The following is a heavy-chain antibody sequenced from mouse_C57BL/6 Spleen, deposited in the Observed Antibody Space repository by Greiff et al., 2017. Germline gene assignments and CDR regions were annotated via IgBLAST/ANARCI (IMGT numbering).Heavy chain of an antibody. J-gene: IGHJ2*01. V-gene: IGHV5-6*01. CDR1: GFTFSSYG. CDR3: ARIYDGADY. Sequence: EVKLVESGGDLVKPGGSLKLSCAASGFTFSSYGMSWVRQTPDKRLEWVATISSGGSYTYYPDSVKGRFPISSDNAKNTLYLQMSSLKSEDTAMYYCARIYDGADYWGQGTTLTVSS. CDR2: ISSGGSYT. D-gene: IGHD2-3*01.